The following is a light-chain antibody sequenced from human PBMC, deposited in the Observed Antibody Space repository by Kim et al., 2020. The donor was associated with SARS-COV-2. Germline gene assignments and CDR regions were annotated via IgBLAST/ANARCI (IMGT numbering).Light chain of an antibody. CDR2: GAS. CDR1: QSVSSN. J-gene: IGKJ1*01. Sequence: EIVMTQSPATLSVSPGERATLSCRASQSVSSNLAWYQQKPGQVPRLLIYGASTRATDIPARFSGSGSGTEFTLTISSLQSEDSALYYCQQYNNWPRTFGQGTKVDIK. CDR3: QQYNNWPRT. V-gene: IGKV3-15*01.